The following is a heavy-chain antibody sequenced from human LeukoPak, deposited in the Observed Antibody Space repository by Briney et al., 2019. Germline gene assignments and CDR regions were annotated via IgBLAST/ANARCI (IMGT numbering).Heavy chain of an antibody. CDR3: ARGLGFMDV. CDR1: DFSFITYA. CDR2: ITGRGDAT. J-gene: IGHJ6*03. Sequence: QSGGSLRLSCAGSDFSFITYAMSWVRQAPGKGLEWVSIITGRGDATYYADSVKGRFTISRDNSKNTLYLQMNSLRAEDTAVYYCARGLGFMDVWGKGTTVTISS. V-gene: IGHV3-23*01. D-gene: IGHD2-15*01.